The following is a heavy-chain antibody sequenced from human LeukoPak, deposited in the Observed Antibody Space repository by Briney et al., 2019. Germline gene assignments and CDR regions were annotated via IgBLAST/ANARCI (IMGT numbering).Heavy chain of an antibody. CDR3: AKSSGYTSGPPYDY. Sequence: GGSLRLSCAASGFTFSSYGMHWVRQAPGKALEWVAFIRYDESYKYYADSAKGRFTISRDNSKNTLSLQMNSLRVEDTAVYYCAKSSGYTSGPPYDYWGQGTLVTVSS. J-gene: IGHJ4*02. CDR1: GFTFSSYG. V-gene: IGHV3-30*02. D-gene: IGHD6-19*01. CDR2: IRYDESYK.